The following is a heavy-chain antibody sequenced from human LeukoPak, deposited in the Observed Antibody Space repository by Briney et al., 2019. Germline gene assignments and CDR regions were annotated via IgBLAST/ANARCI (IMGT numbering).Heavy chain of an antibody. CDR2: VYYSGST. Sequence: SETLSPTCTVSGGSISSGDYYWSWIRQPPGKGLEWIGYVYYSGSTYYNPSLKSRVTISVDTSKNQFSLKLSSVTAADTAVYYCARDGGSDSSGYLYWGQGTLVTVSS. CDR3: ARDGGSDSSGYLY. V-gene: IGHV4-30-4*08. CDR1: GGSISSGDYY. D-gene: IGHD3-22*01. J-gene: IGHJ4*02.